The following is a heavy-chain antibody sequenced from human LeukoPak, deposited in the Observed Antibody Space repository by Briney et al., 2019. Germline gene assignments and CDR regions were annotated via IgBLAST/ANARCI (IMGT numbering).Heavy chain of an antibody. V-gene: IGHV4-39*01. CDR2: INHSGST. J-gene: IGHJ4*02. CDR3: VRHDGRGGATMGALDS. D-gene: IGHD5-12*01. Sequence: SETLSLTCTVSGGSISGSTYFWGWIRQSPGKGLEWIGEINHSGSTNYNPSLKSRVTISVVTSKNQFSLQLNSVTAADAAVYYCVRHDGRGGATMGALDSWGQGSLVTVSS. CDR1: GGSISGSTYF.